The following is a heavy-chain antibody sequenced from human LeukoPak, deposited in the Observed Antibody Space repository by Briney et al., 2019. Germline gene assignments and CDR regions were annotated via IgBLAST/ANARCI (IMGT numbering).Heavy chain of an antibody. CDR2: INHSGSA. J-gene: IGHJ6*03. Sequence: SETLSLTCAVFGGPFSDYYWSWIPRPQGRGREWLGEINHSGSANYMPSLKSRVSISVDTSKNQFSLRLSSVTAADTAFYYCARGRFGGHSYYYMDVWGKGTAVTVSS. V-gene: IGHV4-34*01. CDR3: ARGRFGGHSYYYMDV. D-gene: IGHD3-3*01. CDR1: GGPFSDYY.